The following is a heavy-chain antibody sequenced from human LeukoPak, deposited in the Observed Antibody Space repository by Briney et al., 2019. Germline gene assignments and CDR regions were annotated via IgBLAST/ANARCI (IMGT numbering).Heavy chain of an antibody. CDR1: GFTFAKCA. J-gene: IGHJ4*02. Sequence: GGSLRLSCVASGFTFAKCAMSWIRQAPGKGLEWVAIITATGDTAYYADSVKGRFTISRDNSRNTVYMQMDSLRAEDTAIYYCAGDRNSDWYSPLDYWGQGSQVTVSP. CDR2: ITATGDTA. CDR3: AGDRNSDWYSPLDY. V-gene: IGHV3-23*01. D-gene: IGHD6-19*01.